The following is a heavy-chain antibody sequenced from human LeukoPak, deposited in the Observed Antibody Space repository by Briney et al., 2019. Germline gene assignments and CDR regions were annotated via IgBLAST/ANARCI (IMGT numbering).Heavy chain of an antibody. J-gene: IGHJ4*02. CDR3: VRSGSYFSK. V-gene: IGHV3-7*01. D-gene: IGHD1-26*01. Sequence: GGSLRLSCAASGSIFSSHWMSWVRQAPGKGLEGVANINLDGNEKNYVDSVKGRFTISRDNAKNSLYLQMTSLRAEDTAMYYCVRSGSYFSKWGQGTLVTVSS. CDR2: INLDGNEK. CDR1: GSIFSSHW.